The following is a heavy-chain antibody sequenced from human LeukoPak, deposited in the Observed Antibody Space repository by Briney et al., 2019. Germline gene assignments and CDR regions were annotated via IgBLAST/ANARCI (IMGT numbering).Heavy chain of an antibody. Sequence: EASVKVSCKASGGTFSSYAFSWVRQAPGQGLEWMGGIIPIFGTTNYAQKFQVRVTITADTSTSTAYMELSSLRSDDTAVYYCARGSRTGWYYFDYWGQGTLVTVSS. CDR1: GGTFSSYA. CDR2: IIPIFGTT. D-gene: IGHD6-19*01. CDR3: ARGSRTGWYYFDY. V-gene: IGHV1-69*06. J-gene: IGHJ4*02.